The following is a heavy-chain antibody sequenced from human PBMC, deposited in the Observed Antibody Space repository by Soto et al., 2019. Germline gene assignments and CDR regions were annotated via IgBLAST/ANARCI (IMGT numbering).Heavy chain of an antibody. CDR2: MSYDGTTK. J-gene: IGHJ4*02. CDR1: GFIFSNYV. V-gene: IGHV3-30-3*01. Sequence: QVQLVESGGGVVQPGRSLRLSCAASGFIFSNYVMYWVRQAPGKGLEWVAFMSYDGTTKSYADSVKGRFTISRDNSQNTLYLQMNIMRPDDTGIYSCAREVLWSRYFDSWGQGTLVTVSS. D-gene: IGHD3-10*01. CDR3: AREVLWSRYFDS.